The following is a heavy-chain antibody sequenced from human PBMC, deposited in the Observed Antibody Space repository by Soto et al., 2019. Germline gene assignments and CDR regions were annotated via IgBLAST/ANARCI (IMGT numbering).Heavy chain of an antibody. CDR2: ISYDGGST. J-gene: IGHJ4*02. Sequence: GGSLRLSCAASGFTFEEYTMHWVRQTPGKGLEWVSLISYDGGSTHYVDSVKGRFTISRDNSKSSLYLQMNSLRTEDTALYYCAMAPIRRSGNDGLGYSGQGTMVTVYS. V-gene: IGHV3-43*01. D-gene: IGHD1-1*01. CDR3: AMAPIRRSGNDGLGY. CDR1: GFTFEEYT.